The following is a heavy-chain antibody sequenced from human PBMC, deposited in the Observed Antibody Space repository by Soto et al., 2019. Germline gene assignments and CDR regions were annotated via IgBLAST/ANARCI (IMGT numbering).Heavy chain of an antibody. CDR1: GYTFNHYA. CDR2: ISAYNGNT. CDR3: ARDIVATIQGDY. V-gene: IGHV1-18*04. J-gene: IGHJ4*02. D-gene: IGHD5-12*01. Sequence: QVQLVQSGPEVRKPGASVKVSCKASGYTFNHYAISWVRQAPGQGLEWMGWISAYNGNTNIPQKFEGRVTMTTDSSTSTAYLEVRSLRSDDTAVYYCARDIVATIQGDYWGQGTLVTVSS.